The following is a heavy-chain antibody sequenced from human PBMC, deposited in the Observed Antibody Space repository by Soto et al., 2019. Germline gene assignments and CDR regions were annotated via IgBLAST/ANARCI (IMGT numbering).Heavy chain of an antibody. CDR2: IKQDGSEK. V-gene: IGHV3-7*05. CDR3: ARDEYYDFWSGYYSIRTANFDY. Sequence: PGGSLRLSCAASGFTFSSYWMSWVRQAPGKGLEWVANIKQDGSEKYYVDSVKGRFTISRDNAKNSLYLQMNSLRAEDTAVYYCARDEYYDFWSGYYSIRTANFDYWGQGTLVTVSS. J-gene: IGHJ4*02. CDR1: GFTFSSYW. D-gene: IGHD3-3*01.